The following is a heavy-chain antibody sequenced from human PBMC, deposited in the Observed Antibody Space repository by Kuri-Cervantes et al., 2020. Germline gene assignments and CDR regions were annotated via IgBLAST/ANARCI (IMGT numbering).Heavy chain of an antibody. D-gene: IGHD3-22*01. Sequence: LSLTCAASGFTFDDYAMHWVRQAPGKGLEWVSGINWNSGSIGYADSVKGRFTISRDNSKNTLYLQMNGLRAEDTAVYYCARDPNYYDSSGYIDYWGQGTLVTVSS. CDR1: GFTFDDYA. J-gene: IGHJ4*02. V-gene: IGHV3-9*01. CDR3: ARDPNYYDSSGYIDY. CDR2: INWNSGSI.